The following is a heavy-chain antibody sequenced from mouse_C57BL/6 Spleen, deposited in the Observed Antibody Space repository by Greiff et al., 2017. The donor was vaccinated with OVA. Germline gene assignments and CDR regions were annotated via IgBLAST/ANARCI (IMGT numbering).Heavy chain of an antibody. CDR3: AREETAQATWAY. CDR2: IDPSDSYT. J-gene: IGHJ3*01. CDR1: GYTFTSYW. Sequence: QVQLQQPGAELVMPGASVKLSCKASGYTFTSYWMHWVKQRPGQGLEWIGEIDPSDSYTNYNQKFKGKSTLTVDKSSSTAYMQLSSLTSEDSAVYYCAREETAQATWAYWGQGTLVTVSA. D-gene: IGHD3-2*02. V-gene: IGHV1-69*01.